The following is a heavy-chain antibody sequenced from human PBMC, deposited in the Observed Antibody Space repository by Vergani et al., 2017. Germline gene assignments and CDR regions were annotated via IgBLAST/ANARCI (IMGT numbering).Heavy chain of an antibody. D-gene: IGHD6-19*01. Sequence: QVQLVQSGAEVKKPGASVKVSCKASGYTFTGYYMHWVRQAPGQGLEWMGWINPNSGGTNYAQKFQGRVTVTRDTSISTAYMELGRLRSDDTAVYYCARVIAVAGSTKGFGYWGQRTLVTVSS. V-gene: IGHV1-2*02. CDR1: GYTFTGYY. CDR3: ARVIAVAGSTKGFGY. J-gene: IGHJ4*02. CDR2: INPNSGGT.